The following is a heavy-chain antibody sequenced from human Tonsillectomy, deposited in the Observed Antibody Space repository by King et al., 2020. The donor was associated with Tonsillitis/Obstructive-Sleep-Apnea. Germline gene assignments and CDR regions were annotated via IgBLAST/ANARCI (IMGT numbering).Heavy chain of an antibody. CDR1: GFTFSSYA. J-gene: IGHJ6*03. D-gene: IGHD5-12*01. Sequence: VQLVESGGGVVQPGRSLRLSCAASGFTFSSYAMHWVRQAPGKGLEWVAVISYDGSNKYYADSVKGRFTISRDNSKNTLYLQMNSLRAEDTAVNYCARGGGYDLPTYYYYYMDVWGKGTTVTVSS. V-gene: IGHV3-30*01. CDR3: ARGGGYDLPTYYYYYMDV. CDR2: ISYDGSNK.